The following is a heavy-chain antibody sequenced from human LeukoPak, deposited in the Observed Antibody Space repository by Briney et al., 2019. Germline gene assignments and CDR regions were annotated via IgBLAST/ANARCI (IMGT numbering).Heavy chain of an antibody. Sequence: PSETLSLTCTVSGGSISSYYWSWIRQPPGKGLEWIGYIYYSGSTNYNPSLKSRVTISVDTSKNQFSLKLSSVTAADTAVYYCAGSGYSGYGGEDYWGQGTRVTVSS. CDR2: IYYSGST. CDR1: GGSISSYY. J-gene: IGHJ4*02. CDR3: AGSGYSGYGGEDY. V-gene: IGHV4-59*08. D-gene: IGHD5-12*01.